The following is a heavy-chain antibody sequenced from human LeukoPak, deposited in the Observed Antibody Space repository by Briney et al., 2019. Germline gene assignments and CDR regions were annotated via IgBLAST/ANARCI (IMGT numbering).Heavy chain of an antibody. D-gene: IGHD3-22*01. Sequence: GGSLRLSCAASGFTFSSYGMHWVRQAPGKGLEWVAVIWYDGSNKYYADSVKGRFTISRDNSKNTLYLQMSSLRAEDTAVYYCARERYYYDSSGYYYYYYGMDVWGQGTTVTVSS. CDR3: ARERYYYDSSGYYYYYYGMDV. J-gene: IGHJ6*02. CDR2: IWYDGSNK. V-gene: IGHV3-33*01. CDR1: GFTFSSYG.